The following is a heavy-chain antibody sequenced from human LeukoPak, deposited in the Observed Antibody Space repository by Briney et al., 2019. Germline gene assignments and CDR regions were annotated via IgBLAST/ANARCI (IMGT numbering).Heavy chain of an antibody. Sequence: PGGSLRLSCAASGFTFDDYAMHWVRHAPGKGLEWVSLISGDGGSTYYADSVKGRFTISRDNSKNSLYLQMNSLRTEDTAFNLCAKDIPHYYDSSGFYGDYFDYWGQGTLVTVSS. CDR2: ISGDGGST. J-gene: IGHJ4*02. CDR1: GFTFDDYA. V-gene: IGHV3-43*02. CDR3: AKDIPHYYDSSGFYGDYFDY. D-gene: IGHD3-22*01.